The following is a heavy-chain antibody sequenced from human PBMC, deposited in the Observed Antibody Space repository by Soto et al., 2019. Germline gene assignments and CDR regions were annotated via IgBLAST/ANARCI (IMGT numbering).Heavy chain of an antibody. D-gene: IGHD3-10*01. CDR1: GSSISSGGYY. CDR2: IYYSGST. V-gene: IGHV4-31*03. J-gene: IGHJ4*02. CDR3: ARHGVGAGDY. Sequence: PSETLSLTCTVSGSSISSGGYYWSWIRQHPGKGLEWSGYIYYSGSTYYNPSLKSRVTISVDTSKNQFSLKLSSVTAADTAVYYCARHGVGAGDYWGQGTLVTISS.